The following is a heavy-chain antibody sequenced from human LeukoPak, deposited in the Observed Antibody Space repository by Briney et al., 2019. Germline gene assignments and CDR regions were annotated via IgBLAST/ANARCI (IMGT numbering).Heavy chain of an antibody. CDR1: GYTFTGYY. D-gene: IGHD2-15*01. CDR2: INPNSGGT. CDR3: ARGRGVDYCSGGSCYYYYYMDV. Sequence: ASVKVSCKASGYTFTGYYMHWVRQAPGQGLEWMGWINPNSGGTNYAQKFQGRVTMTTDTSISTAYMELSRLRSDDPAVCYCARGRGVDYCSGGSCYYYYYMDVWGKGTTVTISS. J-gene: IGHJ6*03. V-gene: IGHV1-2*02.